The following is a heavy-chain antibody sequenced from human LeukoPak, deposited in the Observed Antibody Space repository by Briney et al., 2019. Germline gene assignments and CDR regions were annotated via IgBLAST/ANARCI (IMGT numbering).Heavy chain of an antibody. V-gene: IGHV1-69*05. D-gene: IGHD6-6*01. CDR3: ARSRSSSPRGDAFDI. CDR2: IIPIFGTA. Sequence: ASVKVSCTASGGTFSSYAISWVRQAPGQGLEWMGGIIPIFGTANYAQKFQGRVTITTDESTSTAYMELSSLRSEDTAVYYCARSRSSSPRGDAFDIWGQGTMVTVSS. CDR1: GGTFSSYA. J-gene: IGHJ3*02.